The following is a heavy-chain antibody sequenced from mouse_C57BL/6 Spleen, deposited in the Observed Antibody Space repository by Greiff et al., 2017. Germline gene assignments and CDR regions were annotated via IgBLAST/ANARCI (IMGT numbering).Heavy chain of an antibody. Sequence: VQLQQSGPGLAKPSQTLSLTCSVTGYSITSDYWNWIRKFPGTKLEYMGYISYSGSTYYNPSLKSRISITRDTSKNQYYLQLNSVTTEDTAAYYWARERYSNYWYFDVWGTGTTVTVSS. CDR2: ISYSGST. CDR3: ARERYSNYWYFDV. D-gene: IGHD2-5*01. CDR1: GYSITSDY. J-gene: IGHJ1*03. V-gene: IGHV3-8*01.